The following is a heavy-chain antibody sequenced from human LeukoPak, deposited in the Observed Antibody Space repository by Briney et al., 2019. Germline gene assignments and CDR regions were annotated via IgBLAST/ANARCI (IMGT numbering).Heavy chain of an antibody. J-gene: IGHJ5*02. Sequence: VASVKVSCKASGYTFTGYYMHWVRQAPGQGLEWMGWINPNSGGTNYAQKFQGRVTMTRDTSISTAYMELSRLRSDDTAVYYCARDCGRSEGHTWFDPWGQGTLVTVSS. CDR2: INPNSGGT. V-gene: IGHV1-2*02. CDR1: GYTFTGYY. CDR3: ARDCGRSEGHTWFDP. D-gene: IGHD6-25*01.